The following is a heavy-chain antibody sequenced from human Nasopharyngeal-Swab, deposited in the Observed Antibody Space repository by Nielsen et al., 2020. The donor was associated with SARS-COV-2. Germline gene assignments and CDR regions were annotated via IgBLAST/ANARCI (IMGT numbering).Heavy chain of an antibody. J-gene: IGHJ4*02. Sequence: SETLSLTCAADGWSFSGYYWSWIRQPPGKGLEWIGEINHSGGTRYNPSLKSRVIMSVDTSKNQLSLKLTSLTAADTAMYYCARGQDGAAVALWGQGTLVTVSS. V-gene: IGHV4-34*01. CDR2: INHSGGT. D-gene: IGHD6-13*01. CDR1: GWSFSGYY. CDR3: ARGQDGAAVAL.